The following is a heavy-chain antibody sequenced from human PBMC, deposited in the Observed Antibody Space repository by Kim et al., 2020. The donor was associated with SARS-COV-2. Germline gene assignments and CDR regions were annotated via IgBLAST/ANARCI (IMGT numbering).Heavy chain of an antibody. D-gene: IGHD1-7*01. CDR3: AKGPGKTGTTIVIDY. V-gene: IGHV3-23*01. CDR1: GFTFSSYA. CDR2: ISGSGGST. Sequence: GGSLRLSCAASGFTFSSYAMSWVRQAPGKGLEWVSAISGSGGSTYYADSVKGRFTISRDNSKNTLYLQMNSLRAEDTAVYYCAKGPGKTGTTIVIDYWGQGTLVTVSS. J-gene: IGHJ4*02.